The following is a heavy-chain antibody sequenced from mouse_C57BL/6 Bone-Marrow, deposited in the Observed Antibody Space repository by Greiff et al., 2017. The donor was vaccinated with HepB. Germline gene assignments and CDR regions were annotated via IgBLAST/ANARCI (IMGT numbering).Heavy chain of an antibody. CDR2: SRNKANDYTT. J-gene: IGHJ1*03. Sequence: EVKLVESGGGLVQSGRSLRLSCATSGFTFSDFYMEWVRQAPGKGLEWIAASRNKANDYTTEYSASVKGRVIVSRDTSQSILYLQMNALRAEDTAIYYCARDEGYGYFDVWGTGTTVTVSS. V-gene: IGHV7-1*01. D-gene: IGHD2-10*02. CDR1: GFTFSDFY. CDR3: ARDEGYGYFDV.